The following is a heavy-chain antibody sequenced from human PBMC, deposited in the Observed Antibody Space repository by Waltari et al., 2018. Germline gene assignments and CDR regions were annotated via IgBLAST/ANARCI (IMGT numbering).Heavy chain of an antibody. Sequence: QVQLMESGPGLVKPSETLSLACTVSGFSITSGYYWGWIRQSPGQRLEWIGTVSHSGYTYDSQSFESRVTISLEMSKNQFSLKLTSVTATDAAIYYCARHGVPKVVAATLGRFDYWGRGIPVAVSS. CDR2: VSHSGYT. D-gene: IGHD2-15*01. V-gene: IGHV4-38-2*02. CDR1: GFSITSGYY. J-gene: IGHJ4*02. CDR3: ARHGVPKVVAATLGRFDY.